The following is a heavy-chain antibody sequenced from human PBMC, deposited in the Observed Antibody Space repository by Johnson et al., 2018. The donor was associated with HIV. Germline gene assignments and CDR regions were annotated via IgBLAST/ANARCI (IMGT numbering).Heavy chain of an antibody. Sequence: VQLVESGGGVVQPGRSLRLSCAASGFTFSNAWMNWVRQAPGKGLEWVGRIKSESDGGTTDYPTPVKGRFTISRDDSKNTLYLQMNSLKTEDTAVYYCTTDRGNGDYDAFDIWGQGTMVTVSS. V-gene: IGHV3-15*01. CDR1: GFTFSNAW. CDR3: TTDRGNGDYDAFDI. J-gene: IGHJ3*02. D-gene: IGHD4-17*01. CDR2: IKSESDGGTT.